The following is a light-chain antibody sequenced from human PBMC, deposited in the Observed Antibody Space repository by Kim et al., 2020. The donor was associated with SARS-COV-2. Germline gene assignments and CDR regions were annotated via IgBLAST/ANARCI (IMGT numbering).Light chain of an antibody. CDR2: RNN. CDR3: AEWNDRLDAWV. Sequence: GQRISSTGSGSSTNTGSNIVNWYQQLPGTAPNLLINRNNQRPSGVPGRFSGSKAGTSACLAIGGLQAEDEADYYWAEWNDRLDAWVFGGGTKVTVL. CDR1: STNTGSNI. V-gene: IGLV1-44*01. J-gene: IGLJ3*02.